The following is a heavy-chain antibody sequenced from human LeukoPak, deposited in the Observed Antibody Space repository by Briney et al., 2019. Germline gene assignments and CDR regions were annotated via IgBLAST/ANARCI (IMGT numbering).Heavy chain of an antibody. V-gene: IGHV3-30*18. D-gene: IGHD2-2*01. CDR3: AKDPKWGPADYYFDS. Sequence: GGSLRLSCAASGFTLSNYAMHWVRQAPGKGLEWVTVISTDGKDKKYADSVKGRFAISRDNSKNTLDLQMNSLRAEDTAVYYCAKDPKWGPADYYFDSWGQGTLVTVSS. J-gene: IGHJ4*02. CDR1: GFTLSNYA. CDR2: ISTDGKDK.